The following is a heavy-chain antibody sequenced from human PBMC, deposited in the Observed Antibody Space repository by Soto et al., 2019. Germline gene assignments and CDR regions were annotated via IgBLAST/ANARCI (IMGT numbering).Heavy chain of an antibody. Sequence: WETLSLTCTVSGGSIGGSDFFWGWMPQCPGTALLLLVTFYSNGSPSYSPSLKSRINMSLETSKNQFSLDLGSVTAAYTAVYYCTRRRFGVRGVTTMDVWGPGTTFTSP. CDR1: GGSIGGSDFF. J-gene: IGHJ6*02. V-gene: IGHV4-39*01. D-gene: IGHD3-10*01. CDR3: TRRRFGVRGVTTMDV. CDR2: FYSNGSP.